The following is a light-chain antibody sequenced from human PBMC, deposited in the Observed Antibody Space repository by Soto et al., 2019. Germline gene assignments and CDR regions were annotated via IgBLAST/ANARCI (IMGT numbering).Light chain of an antibody. CDR1: QSVSRN. CDR2: GAS. J-gene: IGKJ4*01. V-gene: IGKV3-15*01. Sequence: EIVMTQSPATLSVSPGERVTLSCRASQSVSRNFAWYPQIPGQAPRLLIYGASTRATGIPARFSGSGSGTEFTLTISLLQSEDFAVYYCQQYNNWPPLAFGGGTKVEIK. CDR3: QQYNNWPPLA.